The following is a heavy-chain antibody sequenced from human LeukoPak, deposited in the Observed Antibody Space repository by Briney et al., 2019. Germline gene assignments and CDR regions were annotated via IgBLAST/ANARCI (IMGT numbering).Heavy chain of an antibody. Sequence: SETLSHTCAVYGGSFSGYYWSWIRQPPGKGLEWIGEINHSGSTNYNPSLKSRVTISVDTSKNQFSLKLSSVTAADTAVYYCARRRYPASPFDYWGQGTLVTVSS. V-gene: IGHV4-34*01. D-gene: IGHD6-25*01. CDR3: ARRRYPASPFDY. CDR1: GGSFSGYY. J-gene: IGHJ4*02. CDR2: INHSGST.